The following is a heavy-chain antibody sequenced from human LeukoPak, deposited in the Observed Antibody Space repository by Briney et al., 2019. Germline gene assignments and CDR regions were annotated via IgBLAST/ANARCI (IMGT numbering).Heavy chain of an antibody. CDR1: GFTFSSYA. V-gene: IGHV3-64*01. D-gene: IGHD2-15*01. Sequence: GGSLRLSCAASGFTFSSYAMHWVRQAPGKGLEYVSAISSNGGSTYYANSVKGRFTISRDNSENTLYLQMGSLRAEDMAVYYCARSQDRYYYYYMDVWGKGTTVTVSS. CDR3: ARSQDRYYYYYMDV. CDR2: ISSNGGST. J-gene: IGHJ6*03.